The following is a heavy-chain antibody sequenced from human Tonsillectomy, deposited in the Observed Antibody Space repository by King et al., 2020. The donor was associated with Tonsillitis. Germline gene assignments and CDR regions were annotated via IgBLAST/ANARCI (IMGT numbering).Heavy chain of an antibody. CDR2: ISCDGSDD. V-gene: IGHV3-30*18. Sequence: VPLVASGGGVVQPGRSLRLSCATSGFPFRTYGLHWVRQAPGQWLEWVVVISCDGSDDYCADSVTGRFTLSRDNSENPLSLQMSSLRPEATAVYYCAKEASYDFWSGYSEHWYFDLWGRGTLVTVSS. J-gene: IGHJ2*01. D-gene: IGHD3-3*01. CDR1: GFPFRTYG. CDR3: AKEASYDFWSGYSEHWYFDL.